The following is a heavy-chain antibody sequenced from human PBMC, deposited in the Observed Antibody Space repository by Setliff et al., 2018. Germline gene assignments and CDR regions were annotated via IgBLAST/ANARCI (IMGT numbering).Heavy chain of an antibody. CDR3: ARSYGSGSYHYYYGMDV. V-gene: IGHV3-7*03. CDR1: GFTFGSYW. J-gene: IGHJ6*02. CDR2: IHQDGSER. D-gene: IGHD3-10*01. Sequence: GGSLRLSCAASGFTFGSYWMTWVRQAPEKGLEWVANIHQDGSERHYVDSVKGRFTIAIDNAKNSLYLQMNSLRAEYTALYYCARSYGSGSYHYYYGMDVWGQGTTVTVSS.